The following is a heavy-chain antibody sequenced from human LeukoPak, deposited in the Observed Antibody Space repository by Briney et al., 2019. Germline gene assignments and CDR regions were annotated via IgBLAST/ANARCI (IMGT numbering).Heavy chain of an antibody. J-gene: IGHJ4*02. D-gene: IGHD5-12*01. CDR2: ISYDGSDK. V-gene: IGHV3-30-3*02. CDR1: GFTFSSYA. Sequence: GGSLRLSCAASGFTFSSYAMHWVRQAPGKGLEWVAVISYDGSDKYYADSVKGRFTISRDNSRNTVYLQMNSLRVEDTAVYYCAKTYSRKSGYDFFFHYWGQGTRVTVSS. CDR3: AKTYSRKSGYDFFFHY.